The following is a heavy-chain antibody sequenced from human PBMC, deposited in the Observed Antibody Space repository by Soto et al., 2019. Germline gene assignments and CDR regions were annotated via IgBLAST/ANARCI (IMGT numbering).Heavy chain of an antibody. J-gene: IGHJ4*02. CDR1: GGSISSYY. Sequence: SETLSLTCTVSGGSISSYYWSGIRQPPGKGLEWIGYIYYSGSTNYNPSLKSRVTISVDTSKNQFSLKLSSVTAADTAVYYCARRSAIYYFDYWGQGTLVTVSS. CDR3: ARRSAIYYFDY. CDR2: IYYSGST. V-gene: IGHV4-59*01.